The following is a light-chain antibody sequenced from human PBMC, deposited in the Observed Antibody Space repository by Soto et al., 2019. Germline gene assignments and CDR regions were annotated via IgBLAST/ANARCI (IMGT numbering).Light chain of an antibody. CDR1: QVISTS. CDR3: QQLFDSPIT. CDR2: AAS. J-gene: IGKJ5*01. V-gene: IGKV1-9*01. Sequence: DSQLTQSPSFLSPSIGKSVTITCRASQVISTSLAWYQVKPGKAPKLLIYAASTLESGVPSRFSATVSGTEFSLTITSLQPEDFATYYCQQLFDSPITFGQGTRLEIK.